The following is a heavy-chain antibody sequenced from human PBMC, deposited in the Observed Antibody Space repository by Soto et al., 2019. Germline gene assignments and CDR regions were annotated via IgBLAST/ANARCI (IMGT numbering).Heavy chain of an antibody. Sequence: GGSLRLSCAASGFTFSSHLMHWVRQAPGQRLEWVSGISGIGGGGSTFYTDSVKGRFTISRDNSKNHLYLQMSSLRVEDTAIHYCTKTWGSYREVLDYWGHGTLVTVSS. CDR3: TKTWGSYREVLDY. CDR2: ISGIGGGGST. D-gene: IGHD3-16*02. V-gene: IGHV3-23*01. J-gene: IGHJ4*01. CDR1: GFTFSSHL.